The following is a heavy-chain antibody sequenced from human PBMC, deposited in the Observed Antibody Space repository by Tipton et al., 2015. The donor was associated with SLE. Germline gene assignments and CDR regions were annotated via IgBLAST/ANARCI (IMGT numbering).Heavy chain of an antibody. J-gene: IGHJ4*02. CDR1: GGSISTYY. D-gene: IGHD5-12*01. CDR2: IFYSGST. V-gene: IGHV4-59*05. Sequence: TLSLTCTLSGGSISTYYWSWIRQPPGKGLEWIGSIFYSGSTSYNPSLQSRVTISVDTSKNQFSLKLNSVTASDTAVYYCARQVASFDYWGQGTLVTVSS. CDR3: ARQVASFDY.